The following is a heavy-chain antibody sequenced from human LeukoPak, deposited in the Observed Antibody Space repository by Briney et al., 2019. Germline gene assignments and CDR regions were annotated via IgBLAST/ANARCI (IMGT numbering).Heavy chain of an antibody. CDR1: GGTFSSYA. CDR2: ISAYNGDT. Sequence: ASVKVSCKASGGTFSSYAINWVRQAPGQGLEWMGWISAYNGDTKYALSLQGRLTMTTDTSTRTAYMELGSLGSDDTAVYYCAREGGFGYDFTGFDYWGQGTLVTVSS. J-gene: IGHJ4*02. D-gene: IGHD5-12*01. CDR3: AREGGFGYDFTGFDY. V-gene: IGHV1-18*01.